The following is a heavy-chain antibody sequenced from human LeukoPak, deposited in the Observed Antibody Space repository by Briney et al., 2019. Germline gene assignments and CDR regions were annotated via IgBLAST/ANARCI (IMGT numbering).Heavy chain of an antibody. J-gene: IGHJ4*02. CDR2: ISNDGSNK. CDR3: AKELYSGSYYLSYFDY. CDR1: GFTFSSYG. Sequence: PGGSLRLSCAASGFTFSSYGMTWVRQAPGKGLEWVAVISNDGSNKYYADSVKGRFTISRDNSKNTLCLQMNSLRAEDTAVYYCAKELYSGSYYLSYFDYWGQGTLVTVSS. D-gene: IGHD1-26*01. V-gene: IGHV3-30*18.